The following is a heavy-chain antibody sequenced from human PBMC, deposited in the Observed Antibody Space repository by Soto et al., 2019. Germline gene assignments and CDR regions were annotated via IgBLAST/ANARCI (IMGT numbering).Heavy chain of an antibody. CDR2: ISSSSSTI. Sequence: HPGGSLRLSCAASGFTFSSYSMNWVRQAPGKGLEWVSYISSSSSTIYYADSVKGRFTISRDNAKNSLYLQMNSLRDEDTAVYYCARAGYDSSEPYYYYYGMDVWGQGTTVTAP. J-gene: IGHJ6*02. V-gene: IGHV3-48*02. CDR3: ARAGYDSSEPYYYYYGMDV. D-gene: IGHD3-22*01. CDR1: GFTFSSYS.